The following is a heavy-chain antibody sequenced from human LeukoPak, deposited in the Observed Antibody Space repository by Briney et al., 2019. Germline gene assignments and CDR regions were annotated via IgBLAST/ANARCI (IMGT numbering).Heavy chain of an antibody. CDR1: GGSFSGYY. V-gene: IGHV4-34*01. CDR3: ARGLKGMDV. Sequence: PSETLSLTCAVSGGSFSGYYWSWIRQPPGKGLEWIGEINHSGSTNYNPSLKSRVTISVDTSKHQFSLKLSSVTAADTAVYYCARGLKGMDVWGQGTTVTVSS. J-gene: IGHJ6*02. CDR2: INHSGST.